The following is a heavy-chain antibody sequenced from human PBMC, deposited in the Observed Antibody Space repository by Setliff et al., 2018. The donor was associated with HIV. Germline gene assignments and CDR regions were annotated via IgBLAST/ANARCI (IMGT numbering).Heavy chain of an antibody. CDR1: GFAFSGHQ. D-gene: IGHD6-13*01. CDR3: ARDSSSWYEFYFDC. Sequence: GGSLRLSCAASGFAFSGHQMSWVRQAPGKGLEWVAKIKQDGSDKYYVDSVQGRFTISRDNAKNSLYLQMNSLRAEDTAVYYCARDSSSWYEFYFDCWGQGTLVTVSS. V-gene: IGHV3-7*01. J-gene: IGHJ4*02. CDR2: IKQDGSDK.